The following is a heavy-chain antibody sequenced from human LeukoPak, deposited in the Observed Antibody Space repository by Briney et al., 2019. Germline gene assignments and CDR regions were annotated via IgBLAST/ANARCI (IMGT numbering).Heavy chain of an antibody. D-gene: IGHD3-3*01. J-gene: IGHJ3*02. CDR3: ARHDFWSGYWRAFDI. CDR2: MNPNSGNT. Sequence: GASVKVSCKASGYTFTSYDINWVRQATGQGLEWAGWMNPNSGNTGYAQKFQGRVTITVNTSITTAYMELSSLRSEDTAVYYCARHDFWSGYWRAFDIWGQGTMVTVSS. V-gene: IGHV1-8*03. CDR1: GYTFTSYD.